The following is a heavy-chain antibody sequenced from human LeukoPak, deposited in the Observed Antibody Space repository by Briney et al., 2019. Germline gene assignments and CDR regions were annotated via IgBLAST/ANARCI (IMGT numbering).Heavy chain of an antibody. CDR2: IWYDGSNE. J-gene: IGHJ4*02. CDR1: GFALNNYA. Sequence: GGSQRLSCAASGFALNNYAMHWVRQAPGKGLEWVAVIWYDGSNEYYSDSVKGRFAISRDISKNTLYLQMNSLRAEDTAVYFCARDPGLRLDLWGQGTPLNVSS. D-gene: IGHD3-3*01. CDR3: ARDPGLRLDL. V-gene: IGHV3-33*01.